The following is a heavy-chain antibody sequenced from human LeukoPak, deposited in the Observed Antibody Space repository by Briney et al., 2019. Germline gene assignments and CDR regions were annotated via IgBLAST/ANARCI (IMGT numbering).Heavy chain of an antibody. V-gene: IGHV1-46*01. CDR3: AREVMDDLRFDY. D-gene: IGHD2-21*01. J-gene: IGHJ4*02. Sequence: ASVKVSCKASGYTFTSYYMHWVRQAPGQGLEWMGIINPSGGDTSYAQKFQGRLTMTRDTSTNTVYMELTSLRSEDTAVYYCAREVMDDLRFDYWGQGTLVTVSS. CDR2: INPSGGDT. CDR1: GYTFTSYY.